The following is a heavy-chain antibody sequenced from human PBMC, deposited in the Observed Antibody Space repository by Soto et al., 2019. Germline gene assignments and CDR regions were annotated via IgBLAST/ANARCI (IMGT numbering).Heavy chain of an antibody. J-gene: IGHJ6*02. CDR3: AKDGIVVVPAAIAHYGMDV. D-gene: IGHD2-2*01. CDR2: ISGDGGST. Sequence: GGSLRLSCAASGFTFDDYAMHWVRQAPGKGLEWVSLISGDGGSTYYADSVKGRFTISRDNSKNSLYLQMNSLRTEDTAVYYCAKDGIVVVPAAIAHYGMDVWGQGTTVTVSS. CDR1: GFTFDDYA. V-gene: IGHV3-43*02.